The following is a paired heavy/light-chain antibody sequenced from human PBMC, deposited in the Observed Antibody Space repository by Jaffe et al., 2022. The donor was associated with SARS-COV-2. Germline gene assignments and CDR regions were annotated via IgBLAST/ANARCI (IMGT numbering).Light chain of an antibody. V-gene: IGKV1-5*03. J-gene: IGKJ1*01. CDR2: KAS. CDR3: QQYNSWT. CDR1: QSISSW. Sequence: DIQMTQSPSTLSASVGDRVTITCRASQSISSWLAWYQQKPGKAPKLLIYKASSLESGVPSRFSGSGSGTEFTLTISSLQPDDFATYYCQQYNSWTFGQGTKVEIK.
Heavy chain of an antibody. Sequence: QLQLQESGPGLVKPSETLSLTCTVSGGSISSSSYYWGWIRQPPGKGLEWIGSIYYSGSTYYNPSLKSRVTISVDTSKNQFSLKLSSVTAADTAVYYCARLNGEGLPYYYDSSGYYVDYWGQGTLVTVSS. V-gene: IGHV4-39*01. D-gene: IGHD3-22*01. CDR1: GGSISSSSYY. CDR3: ARLNGEGLPYYYDSSGYYVDY. J-gene: IGHJ4*02. CDR2: IYYSGST.